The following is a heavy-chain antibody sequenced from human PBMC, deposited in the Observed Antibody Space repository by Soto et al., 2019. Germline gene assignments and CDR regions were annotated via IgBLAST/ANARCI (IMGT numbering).Heavy chain of an antibody. D-gene: IGHD3-9*01. CDR2: ISAYNGNT. CDR3: ARAAPHFDWLSHLDY. Sequence: ASVKVSCKASGYTFTSYGISWVQQAPGQGLEWMGWISAYNGNTNYAQKLQGRVTMTTDTSTSTAYMELRSLRSDDTAVYYCARAAPHFDWLSHLDYWGQGTLVTVSS. J-gene: IGHJ4*02. CDR1: GYTFTSYG. V-gene: IGHV1-18*01.